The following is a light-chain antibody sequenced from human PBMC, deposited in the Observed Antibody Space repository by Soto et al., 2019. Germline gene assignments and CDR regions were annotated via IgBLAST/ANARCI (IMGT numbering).Light chain of an antibody. CDR2: RNN. J-gene: IGLJ3*02. V-gene: IGLV1-47*01. CDR3: AAWDYSLSGYWV. CDR1: SSNIGRNY. Sequence: QSVLSQPPSASGTPGQRVTISCSGSSSNIGRNYVYWYQQVPGTAPKLLIFRNNQRPSGVPDRFSGSKSGTSASLAISGLLSEDEADYFCAAWDYSLSGYWVFGGGTKVTVL.